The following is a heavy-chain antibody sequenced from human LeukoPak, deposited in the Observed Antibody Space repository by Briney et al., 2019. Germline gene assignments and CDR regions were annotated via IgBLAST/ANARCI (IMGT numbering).Heavy chain of an antibody. Sequence: GGSLRLSCAASGFTFSNYAMTWVRQAPGKGLEWVSGIGAGGGSTNFADSVRGRFTLSTDNSKNTLYLQMNSLRAEDAAIYYCAKDGGSGMGFDPWGQGTLVTVSS. CDR3: AKDGGSGMGFDP. V-gene: IGHV3-23*01. J-gene: IGHJ5*02. D-gene: IGHD3-10*01. CDR2: IGAGGGST. CDR1: GFTFSNYA.